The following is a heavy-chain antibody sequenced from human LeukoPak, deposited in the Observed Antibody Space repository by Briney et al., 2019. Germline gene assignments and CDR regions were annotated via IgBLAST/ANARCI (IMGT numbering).Heavy chain of an antibody. CDR3: ANVGGSGGWQYYLDY. CDR2: ISSSSSTI. V-gene: IGHV3-48*01. Sequence: GGSLRLSCAASGFTFSSYTMNWVRQAPGKGLEWVSYISSSSSTIYYADSVKGRFTISRDNAKNSLYLQMNSLRAEDTAVYYCANVGGSGGWQYYLDYWGQGTLVTVSS. J-gene: IGHJ4*02. CDR1: GFTFSSYT. D-gene: IGHD2-15*01.